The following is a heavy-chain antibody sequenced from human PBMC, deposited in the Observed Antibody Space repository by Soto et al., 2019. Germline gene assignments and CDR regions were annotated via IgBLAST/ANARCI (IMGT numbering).Heavy chain of an antibody. CDR3: ATGRGGGGY. D-gene: IGHD3-10*01. J-gene: IGHJ4*02. Sequence: EVQLVESGGGLIQPGGSLRLSCAVSGFTVSNNYMSWVRQAPGKGLEGVSVIYSGGYTAYGDSVKGRFTISRDNSKNTLYLKKTSAGAADRAVFSCATGRGGGGYWGQGTLVTVSS. CDR1: GFTVSNNY. CDR2: IYSGGYT. V-gene: IGHV3-53*01.